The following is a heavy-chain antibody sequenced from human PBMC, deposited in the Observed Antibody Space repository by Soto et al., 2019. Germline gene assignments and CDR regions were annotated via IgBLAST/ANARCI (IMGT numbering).Heavy chain of an antibody. CDR1: GYTFTSYG. CDR2: ISAYNGNT. J-gene: IGHJ6*03. D-gene: IGHD2-2*01. CDR3: ARAESTSHRSPDYYYYMDV. V-gene: IGHV1-18*01. Sequence: ASVKVSCKASGYTFTSYGISWVRQAPGQGLERMGWISAYNGNTNYAQKLQGRVTMTTDTSTSTAYMELRSLRSDDTAVYYCARAESTSHRSPDYYYYMDVWGKGTTVTVSS.